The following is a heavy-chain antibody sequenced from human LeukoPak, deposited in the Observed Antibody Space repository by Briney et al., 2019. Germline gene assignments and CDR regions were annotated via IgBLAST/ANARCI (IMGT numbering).Heavy chain of an antibody. J-gene: IGHJ4*02. CDR2: IKQDGSEK. CDR3: ATKFIVAAGYFEY. V-gene: IGHV3-7*01. Sequence: GGSLRLSCATSGFTFISYWMSWVRQAPGKGLEWVANIKQDGSEKYYVDSVKGRFTISRDNAKNSVCLQMNSLRAEDTAVYYCATKFIVAAGYFEYWGQGTLVTVSS. D-gene: IGHD6-13*01. CDR1: GFTFISYW.